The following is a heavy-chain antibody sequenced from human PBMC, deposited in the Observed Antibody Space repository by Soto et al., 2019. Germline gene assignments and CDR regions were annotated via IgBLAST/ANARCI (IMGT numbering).Heavy chain of an antibody. J-gene: IGHJ5*02. D-gene: IGHD1-26*01. CDR1: GGSISSGGYY. CDR2: IYYSGST. Sequence: PSETLSLTCTVSGGSISSGGYYWSWIRQHPGKGLEWIGYIYYSGSTYYNPSLKSRVTISVDTSKNQFSLKLSSVTAADTAVYYCARLTLGSSLQPLRWFDPWGQGTLVTVSS. V-gene: IGHV4-31*03. CDR3: ARLTLGSSLQPLRWFDP.